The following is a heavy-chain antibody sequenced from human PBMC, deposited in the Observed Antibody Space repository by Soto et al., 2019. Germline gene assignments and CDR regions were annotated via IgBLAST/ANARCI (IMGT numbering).Heavy chain of an antibody. V-gene: IGHV3-30*03. CDR3: SRGGRQWLVPSDFNY. D-gene: IGHD6-19*01. CDR2: VSHDGRNT. J-gene: IGHJ4*02. Sequence: VQLVESGGGVVQPGRSLRLSCAASGFTFSDYAMHWVRQAPGKGLEWVAVVSHDGRNTHYADSVKGRFTISGESSKNTVSLEMNSLGAEYTTIYYLSRGGRQWLVPSDFNYWGQGALGTVSS. CDR1: GFTFSDYA.